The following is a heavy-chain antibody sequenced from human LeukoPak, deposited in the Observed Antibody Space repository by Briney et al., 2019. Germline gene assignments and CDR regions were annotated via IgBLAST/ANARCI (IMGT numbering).Heavy chain of an antibody. CDR1: GLSITAYY. Sequence: SHTLSLICSLSGLSITAYYCGWIRPAPGKATEWITYMYSSESTDYNPSLISRVSMSLDAYKNQFSLKLTFVTAAHTGVYYCATRHADGCWYGVFELWGRGTPVTV. D-gene: IGHD6-13*01. CDR2: MYSSEST. J-gene: IGHJ6*01. V-gene: IGHV4-59*07. CDR3: ATRHADGCWYGVFEL.